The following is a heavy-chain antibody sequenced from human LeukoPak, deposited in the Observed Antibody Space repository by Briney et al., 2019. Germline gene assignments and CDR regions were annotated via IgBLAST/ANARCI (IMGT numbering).Heavy chain of an antibody. D-gene: IGHD5-18*01. CDR3: ATNTPMGHYFDN. CDR2: ISGSGTTI. J-gene: IGHJ4*02. V-gene: IGHV3-48*03. CDR1: GFTFSSNE. Sequence: GGSLRLSCAASGFTFSSNEMNWVRQAPGKGLQWISYISGSGTTIYYADSVKGRFTISRDNAKNSLYLQMNSLRAEDTAIYYCATNTPMGHYFDNWGQGTLVSVSS.